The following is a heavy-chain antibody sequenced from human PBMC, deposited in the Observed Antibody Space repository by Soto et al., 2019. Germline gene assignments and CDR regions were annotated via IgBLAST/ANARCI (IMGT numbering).Heavy chain of an antibody. CDR3: ARVRGNFYGGADYFDY. CDR2: IYYSGRT. V-gene: IGHV4-31*03. CDR1: GGSISSGGYY. J-gene: IGHJ4*02. D-gene: IGHD4-17*01. Sequence: QVQLQESGPGLVKPSQTLSLTCTVSGGSISSGGYYWSWIRQHPGKGLEWIGYIYYSGRTYYNPSLKCRVTISVDTSKNQFSLKLSSVTAADTAVYYCARVRGNFYGGADYFDYWGQATLVTVSS.